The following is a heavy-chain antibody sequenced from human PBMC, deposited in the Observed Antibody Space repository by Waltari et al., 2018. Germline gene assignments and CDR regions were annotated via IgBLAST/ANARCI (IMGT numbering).Heavy chain of an antibody. CDR3: ARGDFWYSSSWSSPLDY. V-gene: IGHV4-39*01. CDR1: GGSISSSSYY. D-gene: IGHD6-13*01. CDR2: ISYSGRT. Sequence: QLQLQESGPGLVKPSETLSLTCTVSGGSISSSSYYWGWIRQPPGKGLEWIGSISYSGRTYYNPSLKSRVTISVDTSKNQFSLKLSSVTAADTAVYYCARGDFWYSSSWSSPLDYWGQGTLVTVSS. J-gene: IGHJ4*02.